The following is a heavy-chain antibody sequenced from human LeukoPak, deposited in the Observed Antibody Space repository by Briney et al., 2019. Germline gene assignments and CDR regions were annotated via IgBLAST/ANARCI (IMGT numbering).Heavy chain of an antibody. CDR1: GFTFSDYY. J-gene: IGHJ6*02. D-gene: IGHD2-2*01. CDR3: ARDRGYCSSTSCYRILYYYGMNV. Sequence: GGSLRLSCAASGFTFSDYYMSWIRQAPGKGLEWVSYISSSGSTIYYADSVRGRFTISRGNAKNSLYLQMNSLRAEDTAVYYCARDRGYCSSTSCYRILYYYGMNVWGQGTTVTVSS. CDR2: ISSSGSTI. V-gene: IGHV3-11*01.